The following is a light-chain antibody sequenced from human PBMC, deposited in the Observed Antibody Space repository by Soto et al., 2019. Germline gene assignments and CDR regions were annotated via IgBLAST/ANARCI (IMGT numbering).Light chain of an antibody. CDR2: EVS. Sequence: QSALTQPASVSGSPGQSITISCTGTSSDVGGYSYVSWYQQHPGKAPKLMIYEVSNRPSGVSNRFSGSKSGNTASLTISGLQAEDEADYYCSSYTRSSTLDVVFGGGTQLTVL. J-gene: IGLJ2*01. CDR3: SSYTRSSTLDVV. V-gene: IGLV2-14*01. CDR1: SSDVGGYSY.